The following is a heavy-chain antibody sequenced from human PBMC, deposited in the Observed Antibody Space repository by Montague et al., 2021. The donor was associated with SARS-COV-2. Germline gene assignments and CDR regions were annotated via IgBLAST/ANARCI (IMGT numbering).Heavy chain of an antibody. V-gene: IGHV3-30*04. J-gene: IGHJ4*02. D-gene: IGHD3-9*01. Sequence: SLRLSCAASEFTFSSYALHWVRQAPGKGLEWVAVITYVGSNKYYADSVKGRFTISRDNSKNTLYLQMSSLRAEDTAVYYCARASYYAILTGTGGLEYWGQGTLVTVSS. CDR3: ARASYYAILTGTGGLEY. CDR1: EFTFSSYA. CDR2: ITYVGSNK.